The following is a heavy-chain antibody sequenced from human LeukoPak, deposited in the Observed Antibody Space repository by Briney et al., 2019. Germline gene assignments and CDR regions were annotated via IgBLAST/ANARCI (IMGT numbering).Heavy chain of an antibody. CDR1: GFTFSSYA. J-gene: IGHJ4*02. CDR3: ARGSYSGSYRFDY. Sequence: GGSLRLSCAASGFTFSSYAMHWVRQAPGQRLEWMGWINAGNGNTKYSQKFQGGVTITRDTSASTAYMELSSLRSEDTAVYYCARGSYSGSYRFDYWGQGTLVTVSS. CDR2: INAGNGNT. D-gene: IGHD1-26*01. V-gene: IGHV1-3*01.